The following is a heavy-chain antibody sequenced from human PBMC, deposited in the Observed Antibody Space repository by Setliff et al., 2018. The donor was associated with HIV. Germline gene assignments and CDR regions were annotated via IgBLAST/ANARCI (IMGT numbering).Heavy chain of an antibody. V-gene: IGHV5-51*01. Sequence: GESLTITCRASGYSFTDYWIGWVRQMPGKGLECMGIIYPGDSETKYSPSFQGQVTISVDKSFNTAYLQWSSLRASDTTMYYCARVSRNLYGHLDGFDIWGHGTMVTVSS. CDR1: GYSFTDYW. CDR3: ARVSRNLYGHLDGFDI. J-gene: IGHJ3*02. CDR2: IYPGDSET. D-gene: IGHD3-10*01.